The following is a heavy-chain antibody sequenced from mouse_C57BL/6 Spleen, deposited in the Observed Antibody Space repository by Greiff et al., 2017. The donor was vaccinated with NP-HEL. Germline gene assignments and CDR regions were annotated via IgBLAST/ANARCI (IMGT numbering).Heavy chain of an antibody. V-gene: IGHV1-9*01. Sequence: QVQLKQSGAELMKPGASVKLSCKASGYTFTGYWIEWVKQRPGHGLEWIGEILPGSGSTKYNEKFKGKATLTADTSCSTAYMQLSSLTTEYSAVYYCARRYDGCYRYIDVWGTGTAVTVSS. CDR3: ARRYDGCYRYIDV. CDR1: GYTFTGYW. J-gene: IGHJ1*03. D-gene: IGHD2-3*01. CDR2: ILPGSGST.